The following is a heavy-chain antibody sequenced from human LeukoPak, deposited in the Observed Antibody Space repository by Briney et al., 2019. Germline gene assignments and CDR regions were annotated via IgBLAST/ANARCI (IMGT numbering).Heavy chain of an antibody. V-gene: IGHV1-2*04. CDR2: INLNSGGT. Sequence: ASVKVSCKASGYTFTGYYMHWVRQAPGQGLEWMGWINLNSGGTNYAQTFQAWVTMTRDTSISTAYMELRSLRSDDTAVYYCARDQDVVVPAAPDYWGQGTLVTVSS. CDR1: GYTFTGYY. J-gene: IGHJ4*02. D-gene: IGHD2-2*01. CDR3: ARDQDVVVPAAPDY.